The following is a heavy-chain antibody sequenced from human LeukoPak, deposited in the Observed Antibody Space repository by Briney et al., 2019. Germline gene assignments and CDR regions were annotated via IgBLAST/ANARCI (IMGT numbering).Heavy chain of an antibody. Sequence: GGSLRLSCAASGFTFSSYAMTWVRQAPGKGLEWVSIYYADSVKGRFTISRDNSKNTLYLQMNSLRAEDTAVYYCAKPDWFDPWGQGTLVTVSS. CDR1: GFTFSSYA. J-gene: IGHJ5*02. D-gene: IGHD1-14*01. CDR3: AKPDWFDP. V-gene: IGHV3-23*01.